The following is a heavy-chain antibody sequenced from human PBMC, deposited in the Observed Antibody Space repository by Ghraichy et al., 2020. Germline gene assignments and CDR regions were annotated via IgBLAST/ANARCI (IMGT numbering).Heavy chain of an antibody. CDR3: ARGSGNYYYTTGGYYVGESIDY. CDR1: GYSFTTYG. Sequence: ASVKVSCKPSGYSFTTYGITWVRQAPGQGLEWMGWIGTYNKDTKYAQTFQDRVTMTIDTSTSTAYLELRSLRSDDTAVYYCARGSGNYYYTTGGYYVGESIDYWGQGTLVTVSS. J-gene: IGHJ4*02. V-gene: IGHV1-18*01. D-gene: IGHD2-8*01. CDR2: IGTYNKDT.